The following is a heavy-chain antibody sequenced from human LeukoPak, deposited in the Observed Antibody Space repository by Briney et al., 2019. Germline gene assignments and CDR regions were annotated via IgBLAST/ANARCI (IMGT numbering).Heavy chain of an antibody. CDR2: IYGSGIT. CDR3: ASMDIEPYYDFWSGYPTEYHFDY. D-gene: IGHD3-3*01. J-gene: IGHJ4*02. Sequence: SETLSLTCTVSGGSISSYFWSWIRQPPAKGLDWIGHIYGSGITNYNPSLKSRVTISVDTSKKQVSLKLSSVTAADTAVYYCASMDIEPYYDFWSGYPTEYHFDYWGQGTLVTVSS. CDR1: GGSISSYF. V-gene: IGHV4-59*12.